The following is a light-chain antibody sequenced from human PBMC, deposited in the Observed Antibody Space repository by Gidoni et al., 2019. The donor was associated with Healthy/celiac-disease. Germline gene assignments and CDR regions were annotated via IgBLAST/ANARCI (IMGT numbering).Light chain of an antibody. J-gene: IGKJ1*01. CDR2: DAS. Sequence: EIVLTQSPATLSLSPGERATLSCRASQSVSSYLAWYQQKPGQAPRLLIYDASNRATGIPARFSGMGSGTDFTLTISSLEPEDFAVYYCQQRSNWPPWTFGQXTKVEIK. CDR1: QSVSSY. V-gene: IGKV3-11*01. CDR3: QQRSNWPPWT.